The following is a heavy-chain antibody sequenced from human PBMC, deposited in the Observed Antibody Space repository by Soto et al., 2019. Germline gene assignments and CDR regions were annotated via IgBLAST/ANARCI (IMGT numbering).Heavy chain of an antibody. V-gene: IGHV3-73*02. D-gene: IGHD2-2*01. CDR1: GFTFSGSA. Sequence: EVQLVESGGGLVQPGGSLKLSCAASGFTFSGSAMHWVRQASGKGLEWVGRIRSKANSYATAYAASVKGRFTISRDDSKNTAYLQMISLKTEDTALYYCTSQLGYCSSTSCYEWDYYYYGMDVWGQGTTVTVSS. CDR2: IRSKANSYAT. CDR3: TSQLGYCSSTSCYEWDYYYYGMDV. J-gene: IGHJ6*02.